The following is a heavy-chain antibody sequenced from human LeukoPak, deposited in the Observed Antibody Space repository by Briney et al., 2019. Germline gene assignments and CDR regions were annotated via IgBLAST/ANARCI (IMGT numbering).Heavy chain of an antibody. D-gene: IGHD2-15*01. Sequence: PGGSLRLSCAASGFTFSTYIMNWVRQAPGKGLEWVSSISSGSRYIYYADSVKGRFTISRDNAKNSLYLQMNGLRAEDTAVYYCARDAYCSGGICYSGYWGQGTLVTVSS. V-gene: IGHV3-21*01. CDR1: GFTFSTYI. CDR2: ISSGSRYI. J-gene: IGHJ4*02. CDR3: ARDAYCSGGICYSGY.